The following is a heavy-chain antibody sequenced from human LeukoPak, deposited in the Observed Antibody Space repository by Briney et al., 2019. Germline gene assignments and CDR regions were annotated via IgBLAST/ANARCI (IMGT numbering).Heavy chain of an antibody. V-gene: IGHV3-30*18. D-gene: IGHD1-7*01. CDR3: AKDQGFEGTYYYYGMDV. CDR2: ISYDGSNK. Sequence: GGSLRLSCAASGFTFSSYGMHWVRQAPGKGLEWVAVISYDGSNKYYADSVKGRFTISRDNSKNTLYLQMNSLRAEDTAVYYCAKDQGFEGTYYYYGMDVWGKGTTVTVSS. CDR1: GFTFSSYG. J-gene: IGHJ6*04.